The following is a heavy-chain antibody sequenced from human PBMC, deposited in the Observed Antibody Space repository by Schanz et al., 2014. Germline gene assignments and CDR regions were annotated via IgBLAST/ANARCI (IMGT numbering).Heavy chain of an antibody. CDR2: ISAYNGHT. J-gene: IGHJ2*01. V-gene: IGHV1-18*01. CDR3: VRVPSRDVAFDL. CDR1: GYTFIRYG. D-gene: IGHD5-12*01. Sequence: QVQLVQSGAEVKKPGASVKVSCKASGYTFIRYGIKWVRQAPGQGLEWMGWISAYNGHTDYAQKLQGRVTLTTDTSTSTAYMELRSLRSDDTAHYYCVRVPSRDVAFDLWGRGTLVTVSS.